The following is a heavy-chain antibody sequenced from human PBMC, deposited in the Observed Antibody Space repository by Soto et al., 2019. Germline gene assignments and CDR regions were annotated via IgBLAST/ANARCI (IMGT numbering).Heavy chain of an antibody. J-gene: IGHJ5*02. D-gene: IGHD2-2*03. CDR2: ISSSSSYT. CDR1: GFTFSDYY. Sequence: LSCAASGFTFSDYYMSWIRQAPGKGLEWVSYISSSSSYTNYADSVKGRFTISRDNAKNSLYLQMNSLRAEDTAVYYCARDGYCSSTSCYRGWFDPWGQGTLVTVSS. CDR3: ARDGYCSSTSCYRGWFDP. V-gene: IGHV3-11*06.